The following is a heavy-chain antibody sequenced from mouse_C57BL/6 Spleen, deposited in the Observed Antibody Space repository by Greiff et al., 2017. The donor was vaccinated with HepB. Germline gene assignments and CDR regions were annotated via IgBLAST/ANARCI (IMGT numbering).Heavy chain of an antibody. CDR3: AREGLYYYGSSWMDY. Sequence: VKLQQPGAELVRPGSSVKLSCKASGYTFTSYWMHWVKQRPIQGLEWIGNIDPSDSETHYNQKFKDKATLTVDKSSSTAYMQLSSLTSEDSAVYYCAREGLYYYGSSWMDYWGQGTSVTVSS. D-gene: IGHD1-1*01. CDR2: IDPSDSET. V-gene: IGHV1-52*01. CDR1: GYTFTSYW. J-gene: IGHJ4*01.